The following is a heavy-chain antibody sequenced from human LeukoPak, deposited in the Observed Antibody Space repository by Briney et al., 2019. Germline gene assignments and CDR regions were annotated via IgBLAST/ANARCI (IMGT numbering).Heavy chain of an antibody. Sequence: GGSLRLSCATSGFTFSSSAMTWVRLAPGKGLECVSAVTAAGDTTYYADSVKGRFTISRDNSRNTLYLQLNYLRAEDTAIYYCAKAFGSNGYYQLPIDFWGQGTLVTVSS. D-gene: IGHD3-22*01. J-gene: IGHJ4*02. CDR2: VTAAGDTT. V-gene: IGHV3-23*01. CDR3: AKAFGSNGYYQLPIDF. CDR1: GFTFSSSA.